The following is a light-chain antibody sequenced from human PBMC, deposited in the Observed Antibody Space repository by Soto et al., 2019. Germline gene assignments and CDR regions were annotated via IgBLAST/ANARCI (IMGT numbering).Light chain of an antibody. CDR2: GAS. V-gene: IGKV3-20*01. Sequence: EIVLTQSPGTLSLSPGESATLSCRASQTISSNYLGWYQQKPGQAPRLLVHGASNRATGIPDRFSGSGSGTDFSLTINRLEPEDFAVYYCQHYGSSPLWIFGQGTKLEIK. J-gene: IGKJ2*04. CDR1: QTISSNY. CDR3: QHYGSSPLWI.